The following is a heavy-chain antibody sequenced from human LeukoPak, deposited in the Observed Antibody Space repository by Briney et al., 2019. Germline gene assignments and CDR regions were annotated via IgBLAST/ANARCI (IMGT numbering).Heavy chain of an antibody. Sequence: GRSLRLSCAASGFTFSSYAMHWVRQAPGKGLEWVAVISYDGSNKYYADSVKGRFTISRDNSKNTLYLQMNSLRAEDTAVYYCAKGEWFLDYWGQGTLVTVSS. CDR3: AKGEWFLDY. D-gene: IGHD3-3*01. J-gene: IGHJ4*02. CDR1: GFTFSSYA. V-gene: IGHV3-30*04. CDR2: ISYDGSNK.